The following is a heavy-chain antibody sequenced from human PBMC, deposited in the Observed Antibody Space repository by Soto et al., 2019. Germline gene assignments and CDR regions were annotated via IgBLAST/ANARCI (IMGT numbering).Heavy chain of an antibody. CDR3: ARRQRSREYYHYGMDV. CDR2: ISAYNGNT. D-gene: IGHD3-10*01. Sequence: ASVKVSCKASGYTFTSYGISWVRQAPGQGLEWMGWISAYNGNTNYAQKLQGRVTMTTDTSTSTAYMELRSLRSDDTAVYYCARRQRSREYYHYGMDVWGQGTTVTVSS. CDR1: GYTFTSYG. J-gene: IGHJ6*02. V-gene: IGHV1-18*01.